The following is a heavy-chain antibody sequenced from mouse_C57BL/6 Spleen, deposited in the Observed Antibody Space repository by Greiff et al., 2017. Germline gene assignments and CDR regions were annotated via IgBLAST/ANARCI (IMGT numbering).Heavy chain of an antibody. CDR2: FYPGSGSI. J-gene: IGHJ3*01. V-gene: IGHV1-62-2*01. CDR1: GYTFTEYT. D-gene: IGHD2-4*01. Sequence: VHLVESGAELVKPGASVKLSCKASGYTFTEYTIHWVKQRSGQGLEWIGWFYPGSGSIKYNEKFKDKATLTADKSSSTVYMELSRLTSEDSAVXFCARHEEGIYYDYDWFAYWGQGTLVTVSA. CDR3: ARHEEGIYYDYDWFAY.